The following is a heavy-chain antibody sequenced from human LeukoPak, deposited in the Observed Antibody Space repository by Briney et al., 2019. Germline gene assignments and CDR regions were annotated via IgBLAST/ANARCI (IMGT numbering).Heavy chain of an antibody. CDR3: ATVLPGIAVAGGDAFDI. V-gene: IGHV1-2*02. CDR2: INPNSGGT. D-gene: IGHD6-19*01. CDR1: GYTFTGYY. J-gene: IGHJ3*02. Sequence: ASVKVSCKASGYTFTGYYMHWVRQAPGQGLEWMGWINPNSGGTNYAQKFRGRVTMTRDTSISTAYMELSSLRSEDTAVYYCATVLPGIAVAGGDAFDIWGQGTMVTVSS.